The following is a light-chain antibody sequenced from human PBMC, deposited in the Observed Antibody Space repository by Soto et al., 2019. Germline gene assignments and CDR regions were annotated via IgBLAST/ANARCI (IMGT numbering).Light chain of an antibody. J-gene: IGLJ1*01. V-gene: IGLV2-11*01. CDR1: SSDVGAYNY. Sequence: QSALTQPRSVSGSPGQSVTISCTGTSSDVGAYNYVSWYQQHPAKAPNLMIYDVSKRPSGVPDRFSGSKSGNTASLPISGLQAEDEGDYYCCSYANSAYVFGTGTKLTVL. CDR3: CSYANSAYV. CDR2: DVS.